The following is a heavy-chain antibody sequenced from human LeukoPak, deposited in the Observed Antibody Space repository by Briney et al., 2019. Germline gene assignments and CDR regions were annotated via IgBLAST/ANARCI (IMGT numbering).Heavy chain of an antibody. J-gene: IGHJ3*02. D-gene: IGHD3-22*01. V-gene: IGHV3-15*07. CDR3: TTDSSTMIVGDAFDI. Sequence: GGSLGLSCAASGFTFSNAWMNWVRQAPGKGLEWVGRIKSKTDGGTTDYAAPVKGRFTISRDDSKNTLYLQMNSLKTEDTAVYYCTTDSSTMIVGDAFDIWDQGTMVTVSS. CDR1: GFTFSNAW. CDR2: IKSKTDGGTT.